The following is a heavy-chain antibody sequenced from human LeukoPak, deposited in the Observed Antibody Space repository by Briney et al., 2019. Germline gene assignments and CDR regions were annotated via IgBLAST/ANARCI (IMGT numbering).Heavy chain of an antibody. J-gene: IGHJ4*02. V-gene: IGHV4-59*01. Sequence: PSETLSLTCTVSGASISSYYWSWIRQPPGKRLEWIGYIYYSGSTNYNPSLKSRVTISVDTSKNQFSLKLSSVTAADTAVYYCARVYSWFGDTPIDYWGQGTLVTVSS. CDR1: GASISSYY. D-gene: IGHD3-10*01. CDR3: ARVYSWFGDTPIDY. CDR2: IYYSGST.